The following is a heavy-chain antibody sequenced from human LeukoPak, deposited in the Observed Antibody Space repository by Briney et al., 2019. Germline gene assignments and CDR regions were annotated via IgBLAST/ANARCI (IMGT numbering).Heavy chain of an antibody. CDR1: GFTFRIYG. V-gene: IGHV3-30*18. J-gene: IGHJ4*02. CDR2: ISYDGSNK. CDR3: AKEKHYYDSSGYYCPGY. Sequence: PGGSLRLSCAASGFTFRIYGMHWVPQAPGKGLEWVALISYDGSNKYYADSVKGRFTISRDNYKNTLYLQMNSMRAEDTAVYYCAKEKHYYDSSGYYCPGYWGQGTLVTVSS. D-gene: IGHD3-22*01.